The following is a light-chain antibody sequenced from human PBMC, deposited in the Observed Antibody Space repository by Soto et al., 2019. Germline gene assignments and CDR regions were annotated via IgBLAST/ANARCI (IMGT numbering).Light chain of an antibody. J-gene: IGLJ3*02. CDR2: ANS. CDR3: QSCDFSLSGV. V-gene: IGLV1-40*01. Sequence: QSVLTQPPSVSGAPGQRVTISCTGSSSNIGAPYNVHWYQKHPGTAPKLLIYANSNRPSGVPDRFSGSKSGTSASLAITGLQAEDEADYYCQSCDFSLSGVFGGGTKLTVL. CDR1: SSNIGAPYN.